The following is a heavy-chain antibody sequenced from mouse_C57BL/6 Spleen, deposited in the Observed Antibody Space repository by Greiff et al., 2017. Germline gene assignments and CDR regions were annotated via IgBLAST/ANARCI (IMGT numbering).Heavy chain of an antibody. V-gene: IGHV5-6*02. J-gene: IGHJ2*01. D-gene: IGHD3-3*01. CDR3: ARPFRDYFDY. CDR2: ISSGGSYT. Sequence: DVMLVESGGDLVKPGGSLKLSCAASGFTFSSYGMSWVRQTPDKRLEWVATISSGGSYTYYPDSVKGRFTISRDNAKNTLYLQMSSLKSEDTSMYYCARPFRDYFDYWGQGTTLTVSS. CDR1: GFTFSSYG.